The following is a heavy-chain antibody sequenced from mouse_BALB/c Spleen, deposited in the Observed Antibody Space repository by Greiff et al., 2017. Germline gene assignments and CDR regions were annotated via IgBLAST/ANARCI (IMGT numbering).Heavy chain of an antibody. CDR2: ISSGGSYT. Sequence: EVKLMESGGGLVKPGGSLKLSCAASGFTFSSYAMSWVRQSPEKRLEWVAEISSGGSYTYYPDTVTGRFTISRDNAKNTLYLEMSSLRSEDTAMYYCARVESAYWGQGTLVTVSA. CDR3: ARVESAY. V-gene: IGHV5-9-4*01. CDR1: GFTFSSYA. J-gene: IGHJ3*01.